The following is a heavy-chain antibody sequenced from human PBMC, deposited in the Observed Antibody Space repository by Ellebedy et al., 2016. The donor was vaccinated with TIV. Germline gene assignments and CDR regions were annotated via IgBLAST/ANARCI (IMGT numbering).Heavy chain of an antibody. D-gene: IGHD2-15*01. J-gene: IGHJ4*02. Sequence: SETLSLTXTVSGGSISSDYWNWIRQPPGKELGWIGFIYYSGRTNYNPSLKSRVTISVDTSKNQFSLKLNSVTAADTAVYYCARKRDGSYIDYWGQGTLVTVSS. CDR2: IYYSGRT. V-gene: IGHV4-59*01. CDR3: ARKRDGSYIDY. CDR1: GGSISSDY.